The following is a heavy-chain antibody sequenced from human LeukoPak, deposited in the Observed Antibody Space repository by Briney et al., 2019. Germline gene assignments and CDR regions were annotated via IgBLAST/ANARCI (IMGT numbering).Heavy chain of an antibody. V-gene: IGHV3-49*04. CDR3: TRPYDFWSGYSTVDY. Sequence: GGSLRLSCTASGFTFGDYAMSWVRQAPGKGLEWGGFIRSKAYGGTTEYAASVKGRFTISRDDSKSVAYLQMNSLKTEDTAVYYCTRPYDFWSGYSTVDYWGQGTLVTVSS. J-gene: IGHJ4*02. CDR1: GFTFGDYA. D-gene: IGHD3-3*01. CDR2: IRSKAYGGTT.